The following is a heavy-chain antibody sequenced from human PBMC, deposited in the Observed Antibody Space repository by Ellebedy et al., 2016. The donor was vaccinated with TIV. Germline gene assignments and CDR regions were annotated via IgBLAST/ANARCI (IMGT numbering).Heavy chain of an antibody. V-gene: IGHV3-30*01. CDR1: GFTFSNYA. D-gene: IGHD3-10*01. CDR2: ISYDGSNK. J-gene: IGHJ5*02. Sequence: GESLKISCAASGFTFSNYAMHWVRQAPGKGLEWVAVISYDGSNKYYADSVKGRFTIPRDNSENTLYLQMNSLRAEDAAVYYCARVWFGEFTNWFDPWGQGTLVTVSS. CDR3: ARVWFGEFTNWFDP.